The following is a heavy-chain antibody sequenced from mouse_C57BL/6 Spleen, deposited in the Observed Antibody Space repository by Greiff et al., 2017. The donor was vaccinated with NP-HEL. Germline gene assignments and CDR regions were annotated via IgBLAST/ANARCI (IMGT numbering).Heavy chain of an antibody. Sequence: QVQLQQPGAELVMPGASVKLSCKASGYTFTSYWMHWVKQRPGQGLEWIGEIDPSDSDTNYNQKFKGKSTLTVDKSSSTAYMQLSSLTSEDSAVYYCARSSGVLGDYFDYWGQGTTLTVSS. CDR2: IDPSDSDT. V-gene: IGHV1-69*01. CDR3: ARSSGVLGDYFDY. J-gene: IGHJ2*01. CDR1: GYTFTSYW.